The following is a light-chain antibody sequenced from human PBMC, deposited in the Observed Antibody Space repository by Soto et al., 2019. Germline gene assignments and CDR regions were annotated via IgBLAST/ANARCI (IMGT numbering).Light chain of an antibody. CDR2: GAS. Sequence: EIVMTPSPVTLSLSPGERATLSCKASQTVTSNLAWYQQKPGQPPRLLIYGASTRATGLPDRFSGSGSGTEFTLTISSLQSEDVAVYFCQQYHGWPSLTFGGGTKVDIK. CDR3: QQYHGWPSLT. J-gene: IGKJ4*01. CDR1: QTVTSN. V-gene: IGKV3-15*01.